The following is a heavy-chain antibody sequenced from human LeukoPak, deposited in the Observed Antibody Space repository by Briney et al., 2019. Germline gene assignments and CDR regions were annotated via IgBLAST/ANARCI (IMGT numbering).Heavy chain of an antibody. V-gene: IGHV4-59*01. CDR1: GGSISSYY. D-gene: IGHD2-2*02. CDR2: IYYSGST. Sequence: SETLSLTCTVSGGSISSYYWSWIRQPPGKGLEWIGYIYYSGSTNYNPSLKSRVTISVDTSKNQFSLKLSSVTAADTAVYYCARVGGQALQDIVVVPAAITGDAFDIWGQGTMVTVSS. J-gene: IGHJ3*02. CDR3: ARVGGQALQDIVVVPAAITGDAFDI.